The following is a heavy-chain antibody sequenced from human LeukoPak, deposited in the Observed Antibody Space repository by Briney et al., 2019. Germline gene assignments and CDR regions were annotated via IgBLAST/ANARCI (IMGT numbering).Heavy chain of an antibody. D-gene: IGHD1-20*01. CDR2: ISSSSSYI. J-gene: IGHJ5*02. V-gene: IGHV3-21*01. Sequence: GGSLRLSCAASGFTFSSYSMNWVRQAPGKGLEWVSSISSSSSYIYYADSAKGRFTISRDNAKNSLYLQMNSLRAEDTAVYYCARESITGTTEWFDPWGQGTLVTVSS. CDR3: ARESITGTTEWFDP. CDR1: GFTFSSYS.